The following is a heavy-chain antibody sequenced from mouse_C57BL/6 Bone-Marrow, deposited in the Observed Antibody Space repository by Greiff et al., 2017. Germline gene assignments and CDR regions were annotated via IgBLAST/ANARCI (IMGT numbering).Heavy chain of an antibody. Sequence: VQLQQSGAELARPGASVKLSCKASGYTFTSYGISWVKQRTGQGLEWIGEIYPRSGNTYYNEKFKGKDTLTADKSSSTAYMQLRSLTSEDSAVYFCARNWASYYFDYWGQGTTLTVSS. CDR1: GYTFTSYG. D-gene: IGHD4-1*01. CDR2: IYPRSGNT. CDR3: ARNWASYYFDY. V-gene: IGHV1-81*01. J-gene: IGHJ2*01.